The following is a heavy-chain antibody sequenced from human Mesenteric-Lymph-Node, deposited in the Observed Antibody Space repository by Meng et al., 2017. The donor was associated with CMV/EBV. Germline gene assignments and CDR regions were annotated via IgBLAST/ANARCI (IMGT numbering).Heavy chain of an antibody. CDR1: GFTFSSYA. CDR2: ISGSGGST. J-gene: IGHJ3*02. D-gene: IGHD2-2*01. CDR3: ARGGYCSSTTCYLFNGFDM. Sequence: GESLKISCAASGFTFSSYAMSWVRQAPGKGLEWVSAISGSGGSTYYADSVKGRFTISRDNTKNTLYLQMNSLRAEDTAVYYCARGGYCSSTTCYLFNGFDMWGQGTVVTVSS. V-gene: IGHV3-23*01.